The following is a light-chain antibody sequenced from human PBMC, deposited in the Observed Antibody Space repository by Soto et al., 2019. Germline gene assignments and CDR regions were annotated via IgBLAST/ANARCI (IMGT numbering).Light chain of an antibody. CDR3: SSHAGNNNPFV. V-gene: IGLV2-8*01. Sequence: QSALTQPPSASGSPGQSVTISCTGTSSDIGGYNYVSWYQQHPGKAPKVMIYDVNKRPSGVPDRFSGSKSGNTASLTVSGLQAEDEAVYYCSSHAGNNNPFVFGTGTKVTVL. CDR1: SSDIGGYNY. J-gene: IGLJ1*01. CDR2: DVN.